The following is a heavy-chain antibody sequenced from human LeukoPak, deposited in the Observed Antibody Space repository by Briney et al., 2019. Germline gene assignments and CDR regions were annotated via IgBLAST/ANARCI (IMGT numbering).Heavy chain of an antibody. J-gene: IGHJ4*02. CDR3: ASMVRGTASGY. Sequence: GGSLRLSCAVSGITVSTNYMSWVRQAPGKGLEWVSVIYSSGNTYYADSVKGRFTISRDNSKNTLYLQITSLRAEDAAVYYCASMVRGTASGYWGQGTLVTVSS. CDR2: IYSSGNT. V-gene: IGHV3-66*01. CDR1: GITVSTNY. D-gene: IGHD3-10*01.